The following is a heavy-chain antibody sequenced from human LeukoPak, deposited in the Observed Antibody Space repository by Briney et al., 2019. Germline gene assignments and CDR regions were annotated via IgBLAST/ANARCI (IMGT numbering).Heavy chain of an antibody. CDR3: AKDSPTRPQGVFDY. Sequence: PGGSLRLSCAASGFTFSSYSMNWVRQAPGKGLEWVSYISSSSTIYYADSVKGRFTISRDNSKNTLYLQMNSLRAEDTAVYYCAKDSPTRPQGVFDYWGQGTLVTVSS. D-gene: IGHD5-24*01. V-gene: IGHV3-48*01. CDR2: ISSSSTI. CDR1: GFTFSSYS. J-gene: IGHJ4*02.